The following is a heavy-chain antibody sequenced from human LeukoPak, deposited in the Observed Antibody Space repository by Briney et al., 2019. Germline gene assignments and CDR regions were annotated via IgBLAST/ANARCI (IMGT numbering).Heavy chain of an antibody. J-gene: IGHJ5*02. V-gene: IGHV4-59*01. CDR1: GDSLNTYY. Sequence: SETQSLTCTVSGDSLNTYYWTWIRQTPGKELEWIGFVASSGTSNYNPSLKSRVSISIDTSKNQFSLALTSVTPADTAVYYCARVVRGVVTSNWFDPWGQGTLVSVSS. CDR3: ARVVRGVVTSNWFDP. CDR2: VASSGTS. D-gene: IGHD2-21*02.